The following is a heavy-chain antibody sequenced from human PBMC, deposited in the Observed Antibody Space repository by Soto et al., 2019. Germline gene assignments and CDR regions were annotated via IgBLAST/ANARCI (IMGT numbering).Heavy chain of an antibody. CDR3: ARGRVVVVPAAPFDY. CDR2: INHSGST. J-gene: IGHJ4*02. CDR1: GGSFSGYY. D-gene: IGHD2-2*01. V-gene: IGHV4-34*01. Sequence: SETLSLTCAVYGGSFSGYYWSWIRQPPGKGLEWIGEINHSGSTNYNPSLKSRVTISVDTSKNQFSLKLSSVTAADTAVYYCARGRVVVVPAAPFDYWGQGTLVTAPQ.